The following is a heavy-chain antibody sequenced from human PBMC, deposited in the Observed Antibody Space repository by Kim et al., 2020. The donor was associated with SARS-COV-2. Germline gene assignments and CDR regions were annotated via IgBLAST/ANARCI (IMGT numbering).Heavy chain of an antibody. Sequence: AAPVKGRFTSSREDSKNTLYLQMNSLKTEDTAVYYCTTFSYDSSGLLIDYWGQGTLVTVSS. V-gene: IGHV3-15*01. J-gene: IGHJ4*02. CDR3: TTFSYDSSGLLIDY. D-gene: IGHD3-22*01.